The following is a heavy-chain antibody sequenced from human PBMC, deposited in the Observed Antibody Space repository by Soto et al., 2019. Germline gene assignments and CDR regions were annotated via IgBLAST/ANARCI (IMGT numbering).Heavy chain of an antibody. J-gene: IGHJ6*02. CDR1: GITFSGSA. D-gene: IGHD3-22*01. CDR3: TRPVRDGSYYYYGMDV. Sequence: EVQLVESGGGLVQPGGSLKLSCAASGITFSGSAMHWVRQASGKGLEWVGRIRSKANSYATAYAASVKGRFTISRDDSKNTAYLQMNSLKTEDTAVYYCTRPVRDGSYYYYGMDVWGQGTTVTVSS. CDR2: IRSKANSYAT. V-gene: IGHV3-73*02.